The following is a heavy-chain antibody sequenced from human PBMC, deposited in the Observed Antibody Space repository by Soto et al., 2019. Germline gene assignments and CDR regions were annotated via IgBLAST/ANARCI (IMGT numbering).Heavy chain of an antibody. Sequence: EVQLAESGGGLAQPGGSLRLSCAASGFTLSGYAMDWVRQAPGKGLEYVSGISSNGVGTDYANSVQGRFTISRDNSKNTVYLQMGSLRPEDMAVYYCARRARPDFSYMDVWGKGTTVTVSS. V-gene: IGHV3-64*01. J-gene: IGHJ6*03. CDR1: GFTLSGYA. D-gene: IGHD6-6*01. CDR3: ARRARPDFSYMDV. CDR2: ISSNGVGT.